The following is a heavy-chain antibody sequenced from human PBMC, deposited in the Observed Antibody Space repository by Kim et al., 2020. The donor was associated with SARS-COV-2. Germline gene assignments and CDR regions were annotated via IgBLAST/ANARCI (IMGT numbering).Heavy chain of an antibody. V-gene: IGHV3-30*01. D-gene: IGHD4-17*01. Sequence: YADSVKGRFTISRDNSKNTLYLQMNSLRAEDTAVYYCAREHDYGGNHLDYWGQGTLVTVSS. CDR3: AREHDYGGNHLDY. J-gene: IGHJ4*02.